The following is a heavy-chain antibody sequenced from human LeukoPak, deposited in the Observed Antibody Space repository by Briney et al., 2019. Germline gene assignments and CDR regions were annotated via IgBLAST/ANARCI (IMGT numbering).Heavy chain of an antibody. CDR1: GVSMSAYQ. D-gene: IGHD2-21*01. J-gene: IGHJ4*02. CDR2: INTKGET. V-gene: IGHV4-4*09. Sequence: SETLSLTCTVSGVSMSAYQWSWVRQSPEKGLEWIGCINTKGETSYNHSLKSRVTTSVDTSKSQSSLRLTSVTAADTAVYYCATSNDAKIAPFDHWGQGAPVTVSS. CDR3: ATSNDAKIAPFDH.